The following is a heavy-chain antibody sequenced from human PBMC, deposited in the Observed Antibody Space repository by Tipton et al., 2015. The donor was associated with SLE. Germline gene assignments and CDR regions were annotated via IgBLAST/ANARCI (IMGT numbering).Heavy chain of an antibody. Sequence: LRLSCTVSGGSISSHYWSWIRQPPGKGLEWIGYIYNSGSGNYNPSLKSRVTISVDTSKNQFSLKLSSASAADTAVYYCARSDYYDSSGYYSYAFDIWGQGTMVTVSS. D-gene: IGHD3-22*01. V-gene: IGHV4-59*11. J-gene: IGHJ3*02. CDR3: ARSDYYDSSGYYSYAFDI. CDR1: GGSISSHY. CDR2: IYNSGSG.